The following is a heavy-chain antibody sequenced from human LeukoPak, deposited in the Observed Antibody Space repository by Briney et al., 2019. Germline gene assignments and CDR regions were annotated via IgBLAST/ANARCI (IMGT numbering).Heavy chain of an antibody. J-gene: IGHJ4*02. CDR3: ARGGHGTSVAVAGTGDF. Sequence: GASVKVSCKGSGYTFTSYYMHWVRQAPGQGLEWMGIIDPSDGSTIYAQKFQGRVTMTRDMSTSTVYMQLSSLRSEDTAVYYCARGGHGTSVAVAGTGDFWGQGTLVTVSS. CDR1: GYTFTSYY. CDR2: IDPSDGST. D-gene: IGHD6-19*01. V-gene: IGHV1-46*01.